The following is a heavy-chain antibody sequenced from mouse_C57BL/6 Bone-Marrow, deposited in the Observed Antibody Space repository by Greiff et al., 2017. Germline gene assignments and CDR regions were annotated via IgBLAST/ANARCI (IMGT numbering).Heavy chain of an antibody. CDR1: GFTFSDAW. J-gene: IGHJ4*01. D-gene: IGHD1-1*01. CDR3: TTTVVDMDY. V-gene: IGHV6-6*01. Sequence: EVNLVESGGGLVQPGGSMKLSCAASGFTFSDAWMDWVRQSPEKGLEWVAEIRNKANNHATYYAESGKGRFTISRDDSKSRVYLQINSLRAEDTGIYNCTTTVVDMDYWGQGTSVTVSS. CDR2: IRNKANNHAT.